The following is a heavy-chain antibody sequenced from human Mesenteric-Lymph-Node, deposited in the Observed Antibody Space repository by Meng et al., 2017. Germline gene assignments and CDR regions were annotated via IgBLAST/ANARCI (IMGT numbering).Heavy chain of an antibody. V-gene: IGHV4-34*11. CDR1: GGSFSGYY. CDR3: ARDSPGGYGYFDS. D-gene: IGHD5-12*01. CDR2: IHYSGTT. Sequence: QVQLKHWRPDLSTPSAPLSLTCAVYGGSFSGYYWSWIRQPPGKGLEWIGYIHYSGTTYYNPSLKSRIAISLDTSKNQFSLNLNSVTAADAAVYYCARDSPGGYGYFDSWGQGTLVTVSS. J-gene: IGHJ4*02.